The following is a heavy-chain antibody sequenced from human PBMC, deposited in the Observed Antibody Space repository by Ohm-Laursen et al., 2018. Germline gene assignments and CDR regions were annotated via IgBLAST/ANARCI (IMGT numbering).Heavy chain of an antibody. J-gene: IGHJ6*02. CDR3: AKGADFWSGYYFYYGMDV. CDR1: GFTFDDYA. CDR2: ISWNSGSI. Sequence: SLRLSCAASGFTFDDYAMHWARQAPGKGLEWVSGISWNSGSIGYADSVKGRFSITSDNAKNSLYLQMNSLRAEDTALYYCAKGADFWSGYYFYYGMDVWGQGTTVTVSS. D-gene: IGHD3-3*01. V-gene: IGHV3-9*01.